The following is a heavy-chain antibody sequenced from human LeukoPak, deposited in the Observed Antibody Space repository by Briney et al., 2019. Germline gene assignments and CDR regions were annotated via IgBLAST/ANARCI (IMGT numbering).Heavy chain of an antibody. CDR2: IYYSGST. D-gene: IGHD3-10*01. Sequence: SETLSLTCTVSGGSISSYYWSWIRQPPGKGLEWIGYIYYSGSTNYNPSLKSRVTISVDTSKNQFSLKLNSVTAADTAVYYCARERRLWFGELFAGVYFDYWGQGTLVTVSS. V-gene: IGHV4-59*01. CDR1: GGSISSYY. CDR3: ARERRLWFGELFAGVYFDY. J-gene: IGHJ4*02.